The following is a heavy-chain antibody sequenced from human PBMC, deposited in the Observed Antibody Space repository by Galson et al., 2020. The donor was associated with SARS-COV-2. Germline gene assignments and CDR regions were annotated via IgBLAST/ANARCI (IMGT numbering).Heavy chain of an antibody. Sequence: SETLSLTCTVSGGSISSYYWSWIRQPPGKGLEWIGYIYYSGSTNYNPSLKSRVTISVDTSKNQFSLKLSSVTAADTAVYYCARVVPAAIRGVNWFDPWGQGTLVTVSS. V-gene: IGHV4-59*01. CDR1: GGSISSYY. J-gene: IGHJ5*02. CDR3: ARVVPAAIRGVNWFDP. D-gene: IGHD2-2*02. CDR2: IYYSGST.